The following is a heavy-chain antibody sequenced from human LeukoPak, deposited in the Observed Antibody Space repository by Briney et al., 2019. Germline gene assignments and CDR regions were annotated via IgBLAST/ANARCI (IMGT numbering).Heavy chain of an antibody. CDR1: GFTFSSYA. Sequence: PGGSLRLSCAASGFTFSSYAMHWVRQAPGKGLEWVAVISYDGSNKYYADSVKGRFTISRDNSNNTLYLQMNSLRAEDTAVHYCAKVAIRGETFSYYSDYWGQGALVTVSS. CDR2: ISYDGSNK. J-gene: IGHJ4*02. D-gene: IGHD4-17*01. CDR3: AKVAIRGETFSYYSDY. V-gene: IGHV3-30-3*01.